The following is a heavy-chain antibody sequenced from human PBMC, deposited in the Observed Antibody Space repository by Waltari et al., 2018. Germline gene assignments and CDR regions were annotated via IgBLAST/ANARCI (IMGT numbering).Heavy chain of an antibody. CDR3: ARVFGTSGWYRSDY. CDR2: IKQDGSGK. CDR1: GFTFSSYW. Sequence: EVQLVESGGGLVQPGGSLRLSCAASGFTFSSYWMSWARQAPGKGLEWVANIKQDGSGKYYVDSVKGRFTISRDNAKNSLYLQMNSLRVEDTAVYYCARVFGTSGWYRSDYWGQGTLVTVSS. J-gene: IGHJ4*02. D-gene: IGHD6-19*01. V-gene: IGHV3-7*01.